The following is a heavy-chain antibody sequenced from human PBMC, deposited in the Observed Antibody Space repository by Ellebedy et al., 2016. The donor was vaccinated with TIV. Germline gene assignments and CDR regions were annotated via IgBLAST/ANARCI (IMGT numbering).Heavy chain of an antibody. CDR2: IYYSGST. CDR3: ARAGLLWWTHFDY. D-gene: IGHD2-21*01. J-gene: IGHJ4*02. V-gene: IGHV4-39*07. Sequence: SETLSLTXTVSGGSISSSSYYWGWIRQPPGKGLEWIGSIYYSGSTYYNPSLKSRVTISVDTSKNQFSLKLSSVTAADTAVYYCARAGLLWWTHFDYWGQGTLVTVSS. CDR1: GGSISSSSYY.